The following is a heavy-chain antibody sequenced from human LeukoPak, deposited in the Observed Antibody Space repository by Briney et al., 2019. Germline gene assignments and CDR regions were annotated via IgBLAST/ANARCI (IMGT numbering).Heavy chain of an antibody. CDR1: GFTVSSNY. CDR3: ARVIAARERAWFGELRLYYYSYIDV. V-gene: IGHV3-66*01. Sequence: GGSLRLSCAASGFTVSSNYMSWVRQAPGKGLEWVSVIYSDGSTCYADSVKGRFTISRDNSKNTLYLQMNSLRAEDTAVYYCARVIAARERAWFGELRLYYYSYIDVWGKGTTVTISS. D-gene: IGHD3-10*01. J-gene: IGHJ6*03. CDR2: IYSDGST.